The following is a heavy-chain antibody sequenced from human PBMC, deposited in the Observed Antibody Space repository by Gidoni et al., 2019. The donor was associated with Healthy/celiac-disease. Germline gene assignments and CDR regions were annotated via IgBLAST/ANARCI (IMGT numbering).Heavy chain of an antibody. CDR2: IILILGIQ. CDR3: ARDPVAAVGRGGGGGMDV. J-gene: IGHJ6*02. CDR1: GGTFSSYA. D-gene: IGHD6-13*01. V-gene: IGHV1-69*04. Sequence: QVQLVQSGAEVKKPGSSVKVSCKASGGTFSSYAISWVRQAPGQGLEGMGRIILILGIQNYAQKFRGRVTITAEKPTGTANMEVGRLKSENRAVYYCARDPVAAVGRGGGGGMDVWGQGTTVTVSS.